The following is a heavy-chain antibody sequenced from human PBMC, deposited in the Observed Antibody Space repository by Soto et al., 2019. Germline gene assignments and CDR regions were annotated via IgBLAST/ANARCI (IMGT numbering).Heavy chain of an antibody. CDR1: GFTFSSYS. Sequence: PGGSLRLSCAASGFTFSSYSMNWVRQSPGKGLEWVSPISSTSNYKYYADSVKGRFTISRDNAKNSLYLQMNSLRAEDTAVYYCARDQPQTYYYDSSGQVDYWGQGTLVTVSS. D-gene: IGHD3-22*01. J-gene: IGHJ4*02. V-gene: IGHV3-21*01. CDR2: ISSTSNYK. CDR3: ARDQPQTYYYDSSGQVDY.